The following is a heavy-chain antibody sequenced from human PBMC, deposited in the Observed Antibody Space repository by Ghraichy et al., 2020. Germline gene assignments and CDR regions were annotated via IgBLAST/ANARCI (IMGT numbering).Heavy chain of an antibody. CDR3: AGSLSGFDSGDL. CDR1: GDSISSYH. Sequence: SETLSLTCTVSGDSISSYHWTWIRQPPGKGLEWIGYIHNSGITNNNPSLKSRVSVSLDTSTNQFPLKLSSVTAADTAVDYCAGSLSGFDSGDLWGLGTLFIVAS. J-gene: IGHJ5*02. CDR2: IHNSGIT. D-gene: IGHD2-21*01. V-gene: IGHV4-59*01.